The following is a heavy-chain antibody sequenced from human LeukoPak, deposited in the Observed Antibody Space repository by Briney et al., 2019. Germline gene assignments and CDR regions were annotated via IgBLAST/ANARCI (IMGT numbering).Heavy chain of an antibody. CDR3: ARHFTVTNFDC. V-gene: IGHV4-39*01. CDR2: IDDSGST. D-gene: IGHD4-17*01. J-gene: IGHJ4*02. CDR1: GGSISSSSCY. Sequence: SETLSLTCTVSGGSISSSSCYWGWIRQPPGKGLEWIGSIDDSGSTYYNPSLKTRVTMSRDTSKNQFSLKLSSVTAADAAVYYCARHFTVTNFDCWGQGILVTVSS.